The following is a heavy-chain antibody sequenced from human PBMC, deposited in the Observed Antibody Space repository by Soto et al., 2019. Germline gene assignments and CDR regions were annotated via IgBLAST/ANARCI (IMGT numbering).Heavy chain of an antibody. V-gene: IGHV4-31*03. J-gene: IGHJ4*02. CDR3: ARARLTYYYDSSGLKNDYCDS. Sequence: QVQLQESGPGLVKPSQTLSLTCTVSGGSISSGGYYWSWLRQHPGKGLEWIGYTYYSGSTYYNPSLKSGVSISVYTSKNQFSLKLSAVTAADTAVYYCARARLTYYYDSSGLKNDYCDSWGQGTLVTVSS. CDR1: GGSISSGGYY. D-gene: IGHD3-22*01. CDR2: TYYSGST.